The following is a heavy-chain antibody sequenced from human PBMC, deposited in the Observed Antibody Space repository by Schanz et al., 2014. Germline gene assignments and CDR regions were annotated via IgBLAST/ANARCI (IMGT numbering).Heavy chain of an antibody. CDR3: ARDSGSHYLVDY. Sequence: EVQLVESGGDLVQPGGSQRLSCAASGFIVSSTYMTWVRQAPGKGLEWVSIIYSGVSTYYADSVKGRFTISRDNAKNSLYLQMNSLRAEDTAVYYCARDSGSHYLVDYWGQGTLVTVS. CDR1: GFIVSSTY. D-gene: IGHD1-26*01. CDR2: IYSGVST. J-gene: IGHJ4*02. V-gene: IGHV3-66*01.